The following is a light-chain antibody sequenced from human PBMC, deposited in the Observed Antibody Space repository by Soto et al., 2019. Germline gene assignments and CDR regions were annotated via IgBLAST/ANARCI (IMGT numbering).Light chain of an antibody. CDR1: QGISSY. CDR3: QQYNSYPLT. Sequence: TQLTQSPSSLSASVGDRVTITCRASQGISSYLAWYQQKPGKAPKLLVYAASTLESGVPSRFSGSGSGTEFTLTISSLQPDDFATYYCQQYNSYPLTFGGGTKVDIK. J-gene: IGKJ4*01. V-gene: IGKV1-9*01. CDR2: AAS.